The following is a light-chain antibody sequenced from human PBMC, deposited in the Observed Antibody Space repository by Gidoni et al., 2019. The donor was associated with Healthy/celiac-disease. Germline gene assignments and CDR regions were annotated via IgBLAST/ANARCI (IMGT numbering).Light chain of an antibody. Sequence: SVLTQPPSASGTPGQRVTISCSGSSSNIGSNTVNWYQQLPGTAPKLLSYSNNQRPSGVPDRFSGSKSGTSASLAISVLQSEDEADYYCAAWDDSLNGPVFGTGTKVTVL. V-gene: IGLV1-44*01. CDR3: AAWDDSLNGPV. CDR2: SNN. CDR1: SSNIGSNT. J-gene: IGLJ1*01.